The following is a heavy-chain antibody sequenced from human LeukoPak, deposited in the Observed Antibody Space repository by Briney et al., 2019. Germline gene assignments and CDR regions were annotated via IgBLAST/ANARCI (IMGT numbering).Heavy chain of an antibody. J-gene: IGHJ4*02. CDR1: GYTFSSYW. CDR2: IDTDGSIT. Sequence: PGGSLRLSCAASGYTFSSYWMHWVRQAPGKGLVWVSRIDTDGSITSYADSVKGRFTISRDNAKNTLYLQMSSLRAEDTAVYYCARSSSWRFDYWGQGTLVTVSS. D-gene: IGHD6-13*01. CDR3: ARSSSWRFDY. V-gene: IGHV3-74*01.